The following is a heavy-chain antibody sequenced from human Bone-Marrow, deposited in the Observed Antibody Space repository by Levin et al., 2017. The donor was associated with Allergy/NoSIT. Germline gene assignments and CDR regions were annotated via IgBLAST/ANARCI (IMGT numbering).Heavy chain of an antibody. CDR3: ARPYFFESSGYLDYGY. CDR1: GFTFSGSA. D-gene: IGHD3-22*01. V-gene: IGHV3-73*01. J-gene: IGHJ4*02. CDR2: IRAKSYNYAT. Sequence: TGESLKISCAASGFTFSGSAIHWVRQASGKGLEWLGRIRAKSYNYATTYGASVKSRFTISRDDSKNTAYLQMNSLKTEDTAVYYCARPYFFESSGYLDYGYWGEGTVVTVS.